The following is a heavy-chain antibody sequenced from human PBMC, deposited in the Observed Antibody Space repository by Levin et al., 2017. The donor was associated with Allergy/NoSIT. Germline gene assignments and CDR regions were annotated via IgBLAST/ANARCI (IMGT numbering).Heavy chain of an antibody. CDR3: AMIAGSPRRDV. CDR2: VWNSGST. J-gene: IGHJ6*02. V-gene: IGHV4-59*08. D-gene: IGHD3-22*01. Sequence: PSETLSLTCTLSGGSTSGYFWSWIRQPPGKGLEWIGYVWNSGSTNYNPSLKSRVTISEDTSKNQLSLKLRSVTAADTAVYYCAMIAGSPRRDVWGQGTTVTVSS. CDR1: GGSTSGYF.